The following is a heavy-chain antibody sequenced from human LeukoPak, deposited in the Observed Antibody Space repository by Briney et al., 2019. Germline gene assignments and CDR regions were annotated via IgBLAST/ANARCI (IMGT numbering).Heavy chain of an antibody. Sequence: PGGSLRLSCAVSGFIVSNNYMYWVRQAPGKGLEWVSAIYSDGRTYYADSVRGRFTISRDNSKSTLYLQMNSLRAEDTAVYYCSRAGYTYKTRARWGQGTLVTVSS. J-gene: IGHJ4*02. CDR2: IYSDGRT. D-gene: IGHD5-18*01. V-gene: IGHV3-66*01. CDR1: GFIVSNNY. CDR3: SRAGYTYKTRAR.